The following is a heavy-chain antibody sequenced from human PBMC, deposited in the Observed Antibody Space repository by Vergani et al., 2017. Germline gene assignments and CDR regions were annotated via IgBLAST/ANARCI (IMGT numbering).Heavy chain of an antibody. CDR3: ARDSEGFCSGGSCYSLDD. Sequence: QVQLQQSGPGLVKPSQTLSLTCAISGDSVSSNSAAWNWIRQSPSRGLEWLGRTYYRSKWYNDYAVSVKSRITINPDTSKNQFSLQLNSVTPEDTAVYYCARDSEGFCSGGSCYSLDDWGQGTLVTVSS. CDR2: TYYRSKWYN. V-gene: IGHV6-1*01. J-gene: IGHJ4*02. CDR1: GDSVSSNSAA. D-gene: IGHD2-15*01.